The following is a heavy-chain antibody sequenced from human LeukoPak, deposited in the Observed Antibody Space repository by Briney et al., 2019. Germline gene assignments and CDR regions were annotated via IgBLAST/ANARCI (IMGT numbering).Heavy chain of an antibody. V-gene: IGHV3-23*01. J-gene: IGHJ4*02. Sequence: PGGSLRLSCAASGFTFSSYAMSWVRQAPGKGLEWASAISGSGGSTYYADSVKGRFTISRDNSKNTLYLQMNSLRAEDTAVYYCAKGSYYDFWSGYQDYFDYWGQGTLVTVSS. CDR2: ISGSGGST. CDR3: AKGSYYDFWSGYQDYFDY. CDR1: GFTFSSYA. D-gene: IGHD3-3*01.